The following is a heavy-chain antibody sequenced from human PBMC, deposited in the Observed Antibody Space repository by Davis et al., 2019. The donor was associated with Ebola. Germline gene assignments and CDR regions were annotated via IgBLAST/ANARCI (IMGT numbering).Heavy chain of an antibody. CDR3: ARGYYYDSSGYYFQRRGFDY. CDR2: ISSSSSTI. J-gene: IGHJ4*02. CDR1: GFTFSSYS. Sequence: PGGSLRLSCAASGFTFSSYSMNWVRQAPGKGLEWVSYISSSSSTIYYADSVKGRFTISRDNAKNSLYLQMNSLRAEDTAVYYCARGYYYDSSGYYFQRRGFDYWGQGTLVTVSS. D-gene: IGHD3-22*01. V-gene: IGHV3-48*04.